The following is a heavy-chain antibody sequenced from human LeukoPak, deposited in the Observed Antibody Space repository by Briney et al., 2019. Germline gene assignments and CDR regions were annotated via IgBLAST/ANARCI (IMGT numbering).Heavy chain of an antibody. Sequence: GSSLRLSCEASGFSFSSHGMHWVRQAPGKGLEWLALMSNDGDNKDYADSVKGRFTISRDNSKNTLYLQMNSLTTEDTALYYCAKDPSSGWYRWSMDVWGQGATVTVSS. J-gene: IGHJ6*02. V-gene: IGHV3-30*18. CDR1: GFSFSSHG. D-gene: IGHD6-19*01. CDR3: AKDPSSGWYRWSMDV. CDR2: MSNDGDNK.